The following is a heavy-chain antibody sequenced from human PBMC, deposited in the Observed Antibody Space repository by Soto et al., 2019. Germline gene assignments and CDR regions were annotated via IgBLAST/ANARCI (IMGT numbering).Heavy chain of an antibody. Sequence: GGSLRLSCAASGFTFTTYWMTWARQAPGKGLEWVANIRQDGGEKYYVDSVTGRFTISRDNVKNSVSLQMNSLRVEDTAVYYCVRAGWEVHAGIPSYWGQGTLVTVSS. D-gene: IGHD2-21*02. V-gene: IGHV3-7*04. CDR2: IRQDGGEK. J-gene: IGHJ4*02. CDR3: VRAGWEVHAGIPSY. CDR1: GFTFTTYW.